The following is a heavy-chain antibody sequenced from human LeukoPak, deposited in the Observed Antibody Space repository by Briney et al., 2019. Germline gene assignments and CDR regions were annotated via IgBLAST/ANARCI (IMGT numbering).Heavy chain of an antibody. Sequence: PSETLSLTCTVSGGSISSGSYYWSWIRQPAGKGLEWIGRIYTSGSTNYNPSLKSRVTISVDTSKNQFSLKLSSVTAADTAVYYCAAEIRVVPAALRLDCSGLFDPWGQGTLVTVSS. CDR1: GGSISSGSYY. CDR2: IYTSGST. J-gene: IGHJ5*02. V-gene: IGHV4-61*02. D-gene: IGHD2-2*01. CDR3: AAEIRVVPAALRLDCSGLFDP.